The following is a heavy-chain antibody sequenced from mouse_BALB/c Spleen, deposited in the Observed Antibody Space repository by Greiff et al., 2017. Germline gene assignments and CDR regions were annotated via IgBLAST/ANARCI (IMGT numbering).Heavy chain of an antibody. J-gene: IGHJ1*01. V-gene: IGHV3-2*02. CDR2: ISYSGST. D-gene: IGHD2-3*01. CDR1: GYSITSDYA. CDR3: ARSGGYYLYWYFDV. Sequence: EVQLQESGPGLVKPSQSLSLTCTVTGYSITSDYAWNWIRQFPGNKLEWMGYISYSGSTSYNPSLKSRISITRDTSKNQFFLQLNSVTTEDTATYYCARSGGYYLYWYFDVWGAGTTVTVSS.